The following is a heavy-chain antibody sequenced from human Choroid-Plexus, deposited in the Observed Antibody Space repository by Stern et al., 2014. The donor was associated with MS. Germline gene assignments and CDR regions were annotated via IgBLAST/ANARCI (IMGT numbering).Heavy chain of an antibody. CDR3: ARDQRGITIFGVVTDYYYLGMDV. V-gene: IGHV1-2*02. J-gene: IGHJ6*02. CDR2: INTNIGGT. CDR1: GYIFTGYY. Sequence: QVQLVQSGAEVKKPGASVKVSCKTSGYIFTGYYIHWVRQAPGQGLEWMAWINTNIGGTKYAQKFQGRVTVSRDTSISTAYVELSSLTSDDTAVYYCARDQRGITIFGVVTDYYYLGMDVWGQGTTVTVSS. D-gene: IGHD3-3*01.